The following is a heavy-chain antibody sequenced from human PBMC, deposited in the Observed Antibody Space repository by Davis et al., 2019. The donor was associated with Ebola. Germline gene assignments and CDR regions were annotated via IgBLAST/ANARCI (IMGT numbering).Heavy chain of an antibody. D-gene: IGHD3-9*01. CDR1: GGSISSGGYY. Sequence: SETLSLTCTVSGGSISSGGYYWSWIRQHPGKGLEWIGYIYYSGSTYYNPSLKSRVTISVDTSKNQFSLKLSSVTAADTAVYYCERGRILTGYSNPWGQGTLVTVSS. CDR2: IYYSGST. J-gene: IGHJ5*02. CDR3: ERGRILTGYSNP. V-gene: IGHV4-31*03.